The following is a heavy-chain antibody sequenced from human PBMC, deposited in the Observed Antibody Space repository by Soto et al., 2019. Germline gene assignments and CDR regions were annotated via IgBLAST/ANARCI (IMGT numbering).Heavy chain of an antibody. V-gene: IGHV1-8*01. CDR1: GYTFTSYD. J-gene: IGHJ4*02. Sequence: QVQLVQSGAEVKEPGASVRVSCKASGYTFTSYDINWVRQATGQGLEWMGWMNPESRNTGYAQKFQGRVTMTRDTSISTAYMELTSLRSEDTAVYYCARFVRHQLPTSDFWGQGTLVTLYS. CDR2: MNPESRNT. CDR3: ARFVRHQLPTSDF. D-gene: IGHD2-2*01.